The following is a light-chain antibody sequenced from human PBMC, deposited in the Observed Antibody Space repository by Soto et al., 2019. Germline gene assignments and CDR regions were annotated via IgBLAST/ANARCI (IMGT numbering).Light chain of an antibody. CDR2: AAS. J-gene: IGKJ4*01. Sequence: DVQMTQSPSSLSASVGDRVTITCRASQDIKTWLVWYQQKPEQAPKSLIYAASGLQAGVPSRFSGSGSGTDFTLTISSLHPEDSAIYYCQQYNSSPLTFGGGT. CDR3: QQYNSSPLT. V-gene: IGKV1D-16*01. CDR1: QDIKTW.